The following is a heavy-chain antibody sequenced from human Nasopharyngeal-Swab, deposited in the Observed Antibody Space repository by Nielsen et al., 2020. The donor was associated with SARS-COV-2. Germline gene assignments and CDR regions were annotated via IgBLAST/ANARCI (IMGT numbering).Heavy chain of an antibody. V-gene: IGHV3-23*01. Sequence: GGSLRLSCAASGFTFSSYAMSWVRQAPGKGLEWVSAISGSGGSTYYADSVKGRFTISRDNSKNTLYLQMNSLKAEDTAVYYCAKDGIVRGAFDIWGQGTMVTVSS. J-gene: IGHJ3*02. CDR3: AKDGIVRGAFDI. CDR2: ISGSGGST. D-gene: IGHD1-26*01. CDR1: GFTFSSYA.